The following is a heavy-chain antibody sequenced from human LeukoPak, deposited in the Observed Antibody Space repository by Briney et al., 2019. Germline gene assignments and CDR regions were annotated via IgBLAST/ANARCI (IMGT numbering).Heavy chain of an antibody. CDR2: IYSGGAT. D-gene: IGHD3-22*01. CDR3: AREGYYDPSGYFDY. CDR1: GFTVSDNY. Sequence: GGSLRLSCAAPGFTVSDNYMSWVHQAPGKGLEYVSVIYSGGATYYADSLKGRFTISRDNSKNTLYLQMNSLRAEDTAVYYCAREGYYDPSGYFDYWGQGILVTVSS. J-gene: IGHJ4*02. V-gene: IGHV3-66*01.